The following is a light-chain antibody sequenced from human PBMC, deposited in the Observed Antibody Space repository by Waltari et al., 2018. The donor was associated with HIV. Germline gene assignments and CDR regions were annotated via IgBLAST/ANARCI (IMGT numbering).Light chain of an antibody. J-gene: IGLJ2*01. CDR3: QSYDIALSASVV. V-gene: IGLV1-40*01. Sequence: QSVLTQPPSVSRAPGQRVTISCTGSTSNIGADYDVHWSQQIPGTAPKLLLSGNKNRPSGVPDRFSSSKSGTSASLTMTGSRAEDEDDYFCQSYDIALSASVVFGGGTKLTVL. CDR2: GNK. CDR1: TSNIGADYD.